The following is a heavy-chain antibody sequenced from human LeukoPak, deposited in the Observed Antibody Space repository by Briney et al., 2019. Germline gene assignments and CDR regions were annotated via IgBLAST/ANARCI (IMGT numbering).Heavy chain of an antibody. CDR3: ARIGITMIVGGGRGAFDI. V-gene: IGHV1-46*02. D-gene: IGHD3-22*01. J-gene: IGHJ3*02. CDR1: GYTFNNYN. Sequence: EASVKVSCKASGYTFNNYNIHWLRQAPGQGLEWMGIVNPSGDSTNYAQNFQGRVTMTGDTSTSTAYMELRSLRSDDTAVYYCARIGITMIVGGGRGAFDIWGQGTMVTVSS. CDR2: VNPSGDST.